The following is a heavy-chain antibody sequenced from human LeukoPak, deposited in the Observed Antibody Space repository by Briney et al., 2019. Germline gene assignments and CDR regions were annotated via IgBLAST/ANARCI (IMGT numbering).Heavy chain of an antibody. Sequence: PGGSLRLSCAGSGFTPSNCAMSWVRQAPGKGLEWVSIIYSGGSTYYADSVKGRFTISRDNSKNTLYLQMNSLRAEDTAVYYCARGTQWELGYYFDYWGQGTLVTVSS. CDR3: ARGTQWELGYYFDY. CDR1: GFTPSNCA. D-gene: IGHD1-26*01. V-gene: IGHV3-53*01. CDR2: IYSGGST. J-gene: IGHJ4*02.